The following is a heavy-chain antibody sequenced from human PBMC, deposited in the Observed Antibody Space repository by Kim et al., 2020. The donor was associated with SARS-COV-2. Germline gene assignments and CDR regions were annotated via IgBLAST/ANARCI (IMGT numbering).Heavy chain of an antibody. J-gene: IGHJ5*02. CDR1: GGSFSGYY. CDR3: ARETKYRIAAVRWFDP. CDR2: INHSGST. D-gene: IGHD6-13*01. Sequence: SETLSLTCAVYGGSFSGYYWSWIRQPPGKGLEWIGEINHSGSTNYNPSLKSRVTISVDTSKNQFSLKLSSVTAADTAVYYCARETKYRIAAVRWFDPWGQGTLVTVSS. V-gene: IGHV4-34*01.